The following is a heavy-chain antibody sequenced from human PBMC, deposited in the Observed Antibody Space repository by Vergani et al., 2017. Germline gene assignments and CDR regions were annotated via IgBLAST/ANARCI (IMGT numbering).Heavy chain of an antibody. CDR1: GFTLSDYY. CDR2: ISSSGIR. Sequence: QVQLVESGGGLVKPGGSLRLSCAASGFTLSDYYMSWIRQAPGKGLEWVSYISSSGIRYYADSVKGRFNISRDNAKNSVYLQMNSLRAEDTAVYFCARGLYTSSSESAFDIWGQGTMVTVSS. CDR3: ARGLYTSSSESAFDI. V-gene: IGHV3-11*01. J-gene: IGHJ3*02. D-gene: IGHD6-6*01.